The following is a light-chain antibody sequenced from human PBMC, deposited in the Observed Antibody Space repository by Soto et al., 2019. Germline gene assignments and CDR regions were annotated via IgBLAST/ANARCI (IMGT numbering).Light chain of an antibody. CDR2: DVS. CDR3: CSYAGSYTWV. J-gene: IGLJ2*01. Sequence: QSALTQPRSVSGSPGQSVTSSCTGTSSDVGAYNFVSWYQQHPGKAPKLMIYDVSKRPSGVPDRFSGSKSGNTASLTISGLQAEDEADYYCCSYAGSYTWVFGGGTKVTVL. V-gene: IGLV2-11*01. CDR1: SSDVGAYNF.